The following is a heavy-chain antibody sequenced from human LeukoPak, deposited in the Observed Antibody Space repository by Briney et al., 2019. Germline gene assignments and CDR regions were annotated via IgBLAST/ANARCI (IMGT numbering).Heavy chain of an antibody. V-gene: IGHV3-7*01. J-gene: IGHJ4*02. Sequence: GGSLRLSCADSGFSFSSHWMSWVRQAPGKGLEWVANIKEDGSDKYYVDSVKGRFTISRYNAKNSLYLQMNSLRAEDSAVYYCARSKSRAFDYWGQGTLVTVSS. CDR2: IKEDGSDK. CDR3: ARSKSRAFDY. CDR1: GFSFSSHW.